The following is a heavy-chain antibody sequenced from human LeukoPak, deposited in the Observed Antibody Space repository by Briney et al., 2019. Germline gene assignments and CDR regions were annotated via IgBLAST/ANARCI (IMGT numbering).Heavy chain of an antibody. CDR3: ARAGTTGTTSSNAFDI. CDR1: GFTFSSYW. J-gene: IGHJ3*02. CDR2: INSDGSST. V-gene: IGHV3-74*01. Sequence: GGSLRLSCAASGFTFSSYWMHWVRHAPGKGLVWVSRINSDGSSTSYADSVRGRFTISRDNAKNTLYLQMNSLRAEDTAVYYCARAGTTGTTSSNAFDIWGQGTMVTVSS. D-gene: IGHD1-1*01.